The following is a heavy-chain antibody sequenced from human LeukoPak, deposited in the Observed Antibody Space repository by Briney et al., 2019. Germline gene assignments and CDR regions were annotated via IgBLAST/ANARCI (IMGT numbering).Heavy chain of an antibody. CDR2: INHSGST. CDR1: GGSFSGYY. Sequence: PSETLSLTCAVYGGSFSGYYWSWIRQPPGKGLEWIGEINHSGSTNYNPSLKSRVTISVDTSKNQFSLKLSSVTAADTAVYYCARLFGRDGYNFDYWGQGTLVTVSS. CDR3: ARLFGRDGYNFDY. J-gene: IGHJ4*02. D-gene: IGHD5-24*01. V-gene: IGHV4-34*01.